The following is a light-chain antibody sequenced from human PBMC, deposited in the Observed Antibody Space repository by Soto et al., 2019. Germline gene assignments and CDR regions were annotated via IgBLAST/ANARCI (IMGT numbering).Light chain of an antibody. CDR1: QSISSY. CDR2: AAS. V-gene: IGKV1-39*01. CDR3: QQSYSTPLT. J-gene: IGKJ4*01. Sequence: IHITQSPSSLSAAVGGRVTIACRASQSISSYLNWYQQKPGKAPKLLIYAASSLQSGVPSRFSGSGSGTDFTLTISSLQPEDFATYYCQQSYSTPLTFGGGTKVDIK.